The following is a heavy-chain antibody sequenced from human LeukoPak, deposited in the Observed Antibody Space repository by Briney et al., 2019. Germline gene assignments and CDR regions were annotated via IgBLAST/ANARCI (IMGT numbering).Heavy chain of an antibody. CDR2: IYCSGST. CDR3: ARALTGDLWYFDL. Sequence: SETLSLTCTVSGGSISSYYWSWIRQPPGKGLEWIGYIYCSGSTNYNPSLKSRVTISVDTSKNQFSLKLSSVTAADTAVYYCARALTGDLWYFDLWGRGTLVTVSS. J-gene: IGHJ2*01. CDR1: GGSISSYY. D-gene: IGHD7-27*01. V-gene: IGHV4-59*01.